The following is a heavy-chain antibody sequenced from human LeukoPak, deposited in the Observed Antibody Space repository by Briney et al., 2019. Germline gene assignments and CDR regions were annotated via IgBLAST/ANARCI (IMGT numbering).Heavy chain of an antibody. CDR2: IYYSGTT. CDR1: GGSISSGTYF. V-gene: IGHV4-39*07. J-gene: IGHJ5*02. CDR3: ARLGSGWYRSWFDP. D-gene: IGHD6-19*01. Sequence: SETLSLTCSVSGGSISSGTYFWGWIRQAPGKGLEWIGSIYYSGTTYYNPSLRSRITISIDMSKNQFSLKLNSVTAADTAVYYCARLGSGWYRSWFDPWGQGTLVTVSS.